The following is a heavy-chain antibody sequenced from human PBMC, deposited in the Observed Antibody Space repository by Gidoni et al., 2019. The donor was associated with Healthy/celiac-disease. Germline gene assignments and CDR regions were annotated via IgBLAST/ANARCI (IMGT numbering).Heavy chain of an antibody. CDR3: AKGYCSSTTPRSCYYYMDV. Sequence: QVQLVQSGAEVKKPGASVKVSCKASGYTFTGYYMHWVRQAPGQGLEWMGWINPNSGGTNYAQKFQGRVTMTRDTSISTAYMELSRLRSDDTAVYYCAKGYCSSTTPRSCYYYMDVWGKGTTVTVSS. D-gene: IGHD2-2*01. J-gene: IGHJ6*03. CDR1: GYTFTGYY. CDR2: INPNSGGT. V-gene: IGHV1-2*02.